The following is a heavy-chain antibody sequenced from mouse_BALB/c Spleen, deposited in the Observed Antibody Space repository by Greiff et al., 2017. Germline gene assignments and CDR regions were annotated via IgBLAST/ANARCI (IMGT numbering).Heavy chain of an antibody. CDR3: ARQSGTGAWFAY. D-gene: IGHD3-3*01. CDR2: ISSGGGST. Sequence: EVMLVESGGGLVKPGGSLKLSCAASGFAFSSYDMSWVRQTPEKRLEWVAYISSGGGSTYYPDTVTGRFTISRDNAKNTLYLQMSSLKSEDTAMYYCARQSGTGAWFAYWGQGTLVTVSA. V-gene: IGHV5-12-1*01. CDR1: GFAFSSYD. J-gene: IGHJ3*01.